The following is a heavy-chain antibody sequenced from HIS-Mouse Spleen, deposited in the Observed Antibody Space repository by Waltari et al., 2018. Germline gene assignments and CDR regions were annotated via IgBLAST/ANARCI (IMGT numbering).Heavy chain of an antibody. CDR1: GFTFSSYG. Sequence: QVQLVESGGGVVQPGRPLRLSCAASGFTFSSYGMHWVRPAPGKGLECVAVISYDGSNKYYADSVKGRFTISRDNSKNTLYLQMNSLRAEDTAVYYCAKASSGWLDYWGHGTLVTVSS. V-gene: IGHV3-30*18. J-gene: IGHJ4*01. D-gene: IGHD6-19*01. CDR3: AKASSGWLDY. CDR2: ISYDGSNK.